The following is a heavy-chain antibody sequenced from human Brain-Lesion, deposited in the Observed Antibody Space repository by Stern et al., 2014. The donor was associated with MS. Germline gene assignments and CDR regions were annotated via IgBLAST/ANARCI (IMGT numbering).Heavy chain of an antibody. V-gene: IGHV1-2*02. CDR2: INPNTGGT. CDR1: GYIFTGYY. Sequence: QVQLVQSGAEVKKPGASGKVSCKTSGYIFTGYYIHWVRQAPGQGREWIAWINPNTGGTKYAQKFQGRVTMSRDTSISTAYVELSSLTSDDTAVYYCARDQRGITIFGVVTDYYYLGMDVWGQGTTVTVSS. J-gene: IGHJ6*02. CDR3: ARDQRGITIFGVVTDYYYLGMDV. D-gene: IGHD3-3*01.